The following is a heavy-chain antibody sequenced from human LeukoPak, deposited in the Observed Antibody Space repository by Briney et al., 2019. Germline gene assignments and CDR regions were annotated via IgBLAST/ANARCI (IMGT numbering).Heavy chain of an antibody. V-gene: IGHV4-4*02. CDR1: GGSISSSNW. D-gene: IGHD1-26*01. Sequence: PSGTLSLTCAVSGGSISSSNWWSWVRQPPGKGLEWIGEIYHSGSTNYNPSLKSRLTMSLETSKNQFSLKLSSVTAADTAVYYCAADQPSGSYRFDYWGQGTLVTVSS. CDR2: IYHSGST. CDR3: AADQPSGSYRFDY. J-gene: IGHJ4*02.